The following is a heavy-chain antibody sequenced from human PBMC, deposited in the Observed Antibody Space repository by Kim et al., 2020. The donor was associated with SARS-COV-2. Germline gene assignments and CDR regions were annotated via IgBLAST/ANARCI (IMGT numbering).Heavy chain of an antibody. D-gene: IGHD4-4*01. CDR1: GGSFSGYY. J-gene: IGHJ6*02. CDR2: INHSGST. Sequence: SETLSLTCAVYGGSFSGYYWSWIRQPPGKGLEWIGEINHSGSTNYNPSLKSRVTISVDTSKNQFSLKLSSVTAADTAVYYCARGRYSNYYYYGMDVWGQGTTVTVSS. CDR3: ARGRYSNYYYYGMDV. V-gene: IGHV4-34*01.